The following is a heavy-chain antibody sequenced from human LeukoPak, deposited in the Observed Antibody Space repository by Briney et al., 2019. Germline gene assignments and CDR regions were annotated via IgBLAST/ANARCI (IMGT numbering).Heavy chain of an antibody. Sequence: GGSLRLSCAASGFTFDDYTMHWVRQAPGKGLEWVSLISWDGGSTYYADSVKGRFTISRDNSKNSLYLQMNSLRTEDTALYYCAKGESDCSNNYYYYYMDVWGKGTTVTVSS. CDR3: AKGESDCSNNYYYYYMDV. D-gene: IGHD4-11*01. CDR1: GFTFDDYT. CDR2: ISWDGGST. J-gene: IGHJ6*03. V-gene: IGHV3-43*01.